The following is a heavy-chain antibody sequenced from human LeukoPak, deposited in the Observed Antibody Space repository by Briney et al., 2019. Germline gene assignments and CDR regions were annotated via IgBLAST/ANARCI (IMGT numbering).Heavy chain of an antibody. CDR2: INSDGSST. D-gene: IGHD4/OR15-4a*01. CDR3: ARRDAASDDYGYYFDN. V-gene: IGHV3-74*01. CDR1: GFTFSSYW. J-gene: IGHJ4*02. Sequence: GGSLRLSCAASGFTFSSYWMHWVRQAPGKGLVWVSRINSDGSSTSYADSVKGRFTISRDNAKNTLYLQMNSLRPEDMAVYYCARRDAASDDYGYYFDNWGQGTLVTVSS.